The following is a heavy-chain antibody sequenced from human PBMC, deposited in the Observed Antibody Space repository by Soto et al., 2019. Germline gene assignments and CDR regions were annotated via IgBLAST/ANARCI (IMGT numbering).Heavy chain of an antibody. CDR1: GFSLTSHPMG. J-gene: IGHJ4*02. CDR3: AHRLGGYTWNDGYLDY. V-gene: IGHV2-5*02. CDR2: IYWDDDK. Sequence: QITLKESGPTLVTPTQTLTLTCSFSGFSLTSHPMGVGWIRQPPGKALEWLAVIYWDDDKRYSPSLRSRLTITKYTSKNQVVLTMTNMDPVDTATYYCAHRLGGYTWNDGYLDYWGQGILVTVSS. D-gene: IGHD1-20*01.